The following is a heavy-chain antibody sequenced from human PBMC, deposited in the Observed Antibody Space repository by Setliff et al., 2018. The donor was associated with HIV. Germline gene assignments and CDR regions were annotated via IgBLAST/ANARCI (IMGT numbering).Heavy chain of an antibody. CDR3: VKDVVKFWSGYRRPYYMDV. V-gene: IGHV3-33*06. CDR1: GFTFNSYG. Sequence: PGGSLRLSCAASGFTFNSYGMHWVRQAPGKGLEWVALIWYDASKKEYADSVKGRFNILRDDSKKTVDLQMNSLRADDTAVYYCVKDVVKFWSGYRRPYYMDVWGKGTTVTVSS. J-gene: IGHJ6*03. D-gene: IGHD3-3*01. CDR2: IWYDASKK.